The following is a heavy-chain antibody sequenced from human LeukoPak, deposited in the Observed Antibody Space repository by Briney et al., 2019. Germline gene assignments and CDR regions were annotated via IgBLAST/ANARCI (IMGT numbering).Heavy chain of an antibody. CDR3: ARGPDILTGHDYYMDV. Sequence: ASVKVSCKASGYTFTSYGISWVRQAPGQGLEWMGWISAYNGNTNYAQKFQGRVTMTRDTSISTAYMELSRLRSDDTAVYYCARGPDILTGHDYYMDVWGKGTTVTISS. V-gene: IGHV1-18*01. D-gene: IGHD3-9*01. J-gene: IGHJ6*03. CDR2: ISAYNGNT. CDR1: GYTFTSYG.